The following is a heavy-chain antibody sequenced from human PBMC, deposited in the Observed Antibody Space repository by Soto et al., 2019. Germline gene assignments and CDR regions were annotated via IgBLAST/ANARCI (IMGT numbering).Heavy chain of an antibody. CDR3: AHRRSGYFDS. V-gene: IGHV2-5*02. CDR1: GFSLTETGMG. Sequence: ESGPTLVNPTQTLTLTCTFSGFSLTETGMGVGWIRQPPGKALEWLALIYWDDDKRYSPSLKRGLTISKDASKNQVVLTNTNVDAVDTATYNSAHRRSGYFDSWGQGTLVTVSS. J-gene: IGHJ4*02. CDR2: IYWDDDK.